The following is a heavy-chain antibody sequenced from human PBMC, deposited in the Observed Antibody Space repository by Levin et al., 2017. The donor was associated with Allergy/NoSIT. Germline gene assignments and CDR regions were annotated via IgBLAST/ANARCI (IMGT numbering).Heavy chain of an antibody. Sequence: SGGSLRLSCAASGFTFSSYAMHWVRQAPGKGLEWVSLISYDGSNKYYADSVKGRFTISRDNSKNTLYLQMNSLRAEDTAVYYCARGEYGVLSYYYYGMDVWGQGTTVTVSS. CDR3: ARGEYGVLSYYYYGMDV. CDR2: ISYDGSNK. D-gene: IGHD4-17*01. CDR1: GFTFSSYA. V-gene: IGHV3-30*04. J-gene: IGHJ6*02.